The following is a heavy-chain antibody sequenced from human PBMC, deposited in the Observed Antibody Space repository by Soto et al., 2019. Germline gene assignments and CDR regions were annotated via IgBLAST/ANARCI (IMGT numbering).Heavy chain of an antibody. CDR2: IIPIFGTA. CDR3: ARDLGFSSTSCSPAVFDY. V-gene: IGHV1-69*06. J-gene: IGHJ4*02. CDR1: GGTFSSYA. Sequence: QVQLVQSGAEVKKPGSSVKVSCKASGGTFSSYAISWVRQAPGQGLEWMGGIIPIFGTANYAQKFQGRVTITADKSTSTAYMELSSLRSEDTAVYYCARDLGFSSTSCSPAVFDYWGQGTLVTVAS. D-gene: IGHD2-2*01.